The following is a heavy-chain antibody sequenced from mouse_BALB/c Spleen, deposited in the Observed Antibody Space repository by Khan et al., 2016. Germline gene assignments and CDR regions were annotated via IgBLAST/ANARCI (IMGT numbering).Heavy chain of an antibody. CDR1: GFNIKDTY. CDR2: IDPANGNT. J-gene: IGHJ1*01. CDR3: ANWDLYFDV. D-gene: IGHD4-1*01. V-gene: IGHV14-3*02. Sequence: VQLKESGAELVKPGASVKLSCTASGFNIKDTYMHWVKQRPEQGLEWIGRIDPANGNTKYDPKFQGKATISADTSSNTAYLQLSSLTSEDTAVYYCANWDLYFDVWGAGTTVTVSS.